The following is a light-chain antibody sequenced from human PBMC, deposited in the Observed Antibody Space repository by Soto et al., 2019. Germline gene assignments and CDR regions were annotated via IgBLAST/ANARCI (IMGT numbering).Light chain of an antibody. J-gene: IGLJ1*01. Sequence: QSVLPHPASVSGSPGQAMPISGNGSSSDGGGYNYVSWYQQHPGKAPKLMIYEVSNRPSGVSNRFSGSKSGNTASLTISGLQAEDEADYYCSSYTSSSTLFYVFGTGTKVTVL. CDR2: EVS. V-gene: IGLV2-14*01. CDR1: SSDGGGYNY. CDR3: SSYTSSSTLFYV.